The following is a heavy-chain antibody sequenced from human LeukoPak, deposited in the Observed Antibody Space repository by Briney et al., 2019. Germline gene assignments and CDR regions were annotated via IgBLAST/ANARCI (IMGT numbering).Heavy chain of an antibody. CDR3: ARDLNPKLQVNWFDP. V-gene: IGHV1-3*01. CDR2: INAGNGNT. Sequence: ASVKVSCKASGYTFTSYAMHWVRQAPGQRLEWMGWINAGNGNTKYSQKFQGRVTITRDTSASTAYMELSSLRSEDTAVYYCARDLNPKLQVNWFDPWGQGTLVTVSS. J-gene: IGHJ5*02. CDR1: GYTFTSYA. D-gene: IGHD4-11*01.